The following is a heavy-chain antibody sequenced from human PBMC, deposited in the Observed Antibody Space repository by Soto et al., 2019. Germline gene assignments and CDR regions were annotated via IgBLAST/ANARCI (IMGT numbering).Heavy chain of an antibody. CDR1: GYTFTGYY. Sequence: QVQLVQSGAEAKKPGASVKVSCKASGYTFTGYYMHWVRQAPGQGLEWMGWINPNSGGTNYAQKFQGWVTMTRDTSISTAYMELSRLRSDDTAVYYCAREPAYDFWSGSSFDYWGQGTLVTVSS. V-gene: IGHV1-2*04. CDR2: INPNSGGT. J-gene: IGHJ4*02. CDR3: AREPAYDFWSGSSFDY. D-gene: IGHD3-3*01.